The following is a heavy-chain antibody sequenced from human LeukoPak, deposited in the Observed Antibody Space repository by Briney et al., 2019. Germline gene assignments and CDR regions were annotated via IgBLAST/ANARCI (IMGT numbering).Heavy chain of an antibody. CDR1: GGSISSSSYY. D-gene: IGHD6-13*01. Sequence: SETLSLTCTVSGGSISSSSYYWGWIRQPPGKGLEWIGEINHSGSTNYNPSLKSRVTISIDTSKNQFSLKLSSVTAADTAVYYCATLGYSSSWPNDYWGQGTLVTVSS. CDR3: ATLGYSSSWPNDY. V-gene: IGHV4-39*07. J-gene: IGHJ4*02. CDR2: INHSGST.